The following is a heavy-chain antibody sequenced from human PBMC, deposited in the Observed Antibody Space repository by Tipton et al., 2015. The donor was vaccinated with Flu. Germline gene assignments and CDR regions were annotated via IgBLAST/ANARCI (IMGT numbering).Heavy chain of an antibody. V-gene: IGHV3-9*01. CDR3: AKSYYSGSGSYRDYWYFDL. CDR1: GFSLDDYA. CDR2: ISWNSASF. Sequence: SLRLSCAASGFSLDDYAMHWVRQTPGKGLEWVSAISWNSASFEYADSVKGRFTISRDNAKNSLYPQMNSLRVEDTALYYCAKSYYSGSGSYRDYWYFDLWGRGTLVTVSS. J-gene: IGHJ2*01. D-gene: IGHD3-10*01.